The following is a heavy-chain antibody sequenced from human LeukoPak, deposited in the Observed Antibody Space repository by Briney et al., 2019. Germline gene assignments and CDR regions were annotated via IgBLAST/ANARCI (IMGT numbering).Heavy chain of an antibody. CDR1: GYTFTGYY. V-gene: IGHV1-2*02. CDR3: ASGWNYDNFDY. J-gene: IGHJ4*02. Sequence: GASVKLSCNASGYTFTGYYMHWVRHAPGQGLEWMGLINPNSGGTNYAQKFHGRVTMTRDTSISTAYMELSRPRSDDTAVYYCASGWNYDNFDYWGREPWSPSPQ. CDR2: INPNSGGT. D-gene: IGHD1-7*01.